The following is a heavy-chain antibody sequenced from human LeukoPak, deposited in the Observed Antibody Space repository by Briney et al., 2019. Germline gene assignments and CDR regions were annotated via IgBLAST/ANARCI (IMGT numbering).Heavy chain of an antibody. V-gene: IGHV4-59*08. CDR3: ARHAGYSSSCCEFDY. D-gene: IGHD6-13*01. CDR2: NYDSGSP. Sequence: SETLSLTCTVSGGSISSYYWSWIRQPPGKGLEWIGYNYDSGSPNYNPSLKSRLTISVDTSKNQFSLKLSSVTAADTAVYYCARHAGYSSSCCEFDYWGQGTLVTVSS. CDR1: GGSISSYY. J-gene: IGHJ4*02.